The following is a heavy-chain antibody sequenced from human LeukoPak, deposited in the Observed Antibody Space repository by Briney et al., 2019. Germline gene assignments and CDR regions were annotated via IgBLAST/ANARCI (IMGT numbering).Heavy chain of an antibody. Sequence: SQTLSLTCAISGDSVSSNSAAWNWIRQSPSRGLEWLGRTYYRSKWYNDYAVSVKSRITINPDTSKNQFSLQLNSVTPEDTALYYCARAGWSSGWEGLVYWGQGTLVTVSS. CDR2: TYYRSKWYN. V-gene: IGHV6-1*01. J-gene: IGHJ4*02. CDR1: GDSVSSNSAA. D-gene: IGHD6-19*01. CDR3: ARAGWSSGWEGLVY.